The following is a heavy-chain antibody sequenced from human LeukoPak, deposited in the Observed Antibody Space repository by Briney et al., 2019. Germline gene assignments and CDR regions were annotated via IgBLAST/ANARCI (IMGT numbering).Heavy chain of an antibody. CDR1: GGSFSGYY. CDR3: ARSMVQALYYYYYMDV. D-gene: IGHD3-10*01. V-gene: IGHV4-34*01. J-gene: IGHJ6*03. Sequence: SETLSLTCAVYGGSFSGYYWSWIRQPPGKGLEWIGEINHSESTNYNPSLKSRVTISVDTSKNQFSLKLSSVTAADTAVYYCARSMVQALYYYYYMDVWGKGTTVTVSS. CDR2: INHSEST.